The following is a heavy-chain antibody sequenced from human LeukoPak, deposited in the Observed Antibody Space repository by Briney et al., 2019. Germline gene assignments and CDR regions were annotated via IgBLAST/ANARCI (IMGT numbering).Heavy chain of an antibody. CDR3: ARHTPLLGGITLFDH. CDR1: GGSISSYY. V-gene: IGHV4-59*08. D-gene: IGHD3-16*01. CDR2: IYHTGIT. Sequence: PSETLSLTCTVSGGSISSYYWSWIRQPPGKELEWIGYIYHTGITNYNPSLKSRVTMSVDSSKNQFSLKMTSVTAADTAMYYCARHTPLLGGITLFDHWGQGILVTVSS. J-gene: IGHJ4*02.